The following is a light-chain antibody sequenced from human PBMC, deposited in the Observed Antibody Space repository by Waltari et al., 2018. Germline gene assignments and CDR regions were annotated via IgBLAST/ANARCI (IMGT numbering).Light chain of an antibody. CDR2: VNN. J-gene: IGLJ2*01. V-gene: IGLV1-51*01. CDR3: ATWDNNLKDVV. Sequence: APKRRSYVNNARPSGSPDRFSASKAGTSATLGITGLQIGDETDYYCATWDNNLKDVVFGGGTKLTVL.